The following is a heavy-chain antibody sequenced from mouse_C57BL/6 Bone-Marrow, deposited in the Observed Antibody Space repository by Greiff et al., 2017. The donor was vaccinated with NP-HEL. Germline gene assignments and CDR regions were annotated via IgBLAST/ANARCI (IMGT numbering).Heavy chain of an antibody. CDR3: GGVSSHWYFDV. J-gene: IGHJ1*03. V-gene: IGHV5-6*01. D-gene: IGHD1-1*01. Sequence: EVKLVESGGDLVKPGGSLKLSCAASGFTFSSYGMSWVRQTPDKRLEWVATISSGGSYTYYPDSVKGRFTISRDNAKNTLYLQMSSLKSEDTAMYYCGGVSSHWYFDVWGTGPTVTVSS. CDR1: GFTFSSYG. CDR2: ISSGGSYT.